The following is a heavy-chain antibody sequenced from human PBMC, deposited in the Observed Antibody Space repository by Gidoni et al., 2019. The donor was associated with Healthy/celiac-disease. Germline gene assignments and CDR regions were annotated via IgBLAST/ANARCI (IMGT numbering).Heavy chain of an antibody. CDR2: SYYSGST. D-gene: IGHD4-17*01. CDR3: ARHREEYGDYGGAFDY. V-gene: IGHV4-39*01. Sequence: QLQLPESGPGMVKPSETLSLTCTVSRGPLSRSSYYWGWIRPPPGKGLEWIGSSYYSGSTDYNPSLKSRVTISVDTSKNQFSLKLSSVTAADTAVYYCARHREEYGDYGGAFDYWGQGTLVTVSS. J-gene: IGHJ4*02. CDR1: RGPLSRSSYY.